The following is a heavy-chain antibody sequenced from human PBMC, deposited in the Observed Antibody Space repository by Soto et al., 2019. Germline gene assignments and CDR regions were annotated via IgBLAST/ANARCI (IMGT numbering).Heavy chain of an antibody. CDR2: IYYSGST. CDR1: GGSISSYY. V-gene: IGHV4-59*01. J-gene: IGHJ6*02. D-gene: IGHD6-13*01. CDR3: ARDFGIAAAGSQPHYYYYGMDV. Sequence: SETLSLTCTVSGGSISSYYWSWIRQPPGKGLEWIGYIYYSGSTNYNPSLKSRVTISVDTSKNQFSLKLSSVTAADTAVYYCARDFGIAAAGSQPHYYYYGMDVWGQGTTVTVSS.